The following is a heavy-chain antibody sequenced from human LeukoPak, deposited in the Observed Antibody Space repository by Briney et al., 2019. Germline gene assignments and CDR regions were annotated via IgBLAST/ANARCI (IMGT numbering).Heavy chain of an antibody. J-gene: IGHJ4*02. CDR1: GFALYNNA. Sequence: GGSLRLSCTVSGFALYNNAMSWVRQAPGKGLEWVSSISANGDKTFYADSVKGRFSISRDISENTLYLQLNSLTAEDTAVYYCAKEVRPNDYWGLGTPVTVSS. CDR3: AKEVRPNDY. V-gene: IGHV3-23*01. CDR2: ISANGDKT.